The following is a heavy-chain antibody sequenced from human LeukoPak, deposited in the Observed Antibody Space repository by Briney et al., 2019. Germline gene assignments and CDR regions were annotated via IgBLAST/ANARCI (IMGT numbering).Heavy chain of an antibody. D-gene: IGHD1-26*01. CDR1: GYTFTSYY. CDR2: INPSGGST. Sequence: ASVKVSCKASGYTFTSYYMHWVRQAPGQGLEWMGIINPSGGSTSYPQKFQGRVTMTRDTSTSTVYMELSSLRSEDTAIYYCARDKEGATGDYWGQGTLVTVSS. CDR3: ARDKEGATGDY. J-gene: IGHJ4*02. V-gene: IGHV1-46*01.